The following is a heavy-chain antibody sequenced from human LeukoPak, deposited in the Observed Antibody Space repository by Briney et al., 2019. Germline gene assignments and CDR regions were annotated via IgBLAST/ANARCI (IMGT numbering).Heavy chain of an antibody. CDR2: IRSKAYGGTT. CDR3: TRAPYSSSGAFDI. CDR1: GFTFGDYT. Sequence: PGGSLRLSCTASGFTFGDYTMSWVRQAPGKGLEWVGFIRSKAYGGTTEYAASVEGRFTISRDDSKSIAYLQMNSLKTEDTAVYYCTRAPYSSSGAFDIWGQGTMVTVSS. V-gene: IGHV3-49*04. D-gene: IGHD6-13*01. J-gene: IGHJ3*02.